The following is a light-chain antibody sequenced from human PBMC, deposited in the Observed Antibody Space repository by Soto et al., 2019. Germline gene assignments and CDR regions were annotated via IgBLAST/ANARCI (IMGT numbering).Light chain of an antibody. CDR1: QSIGRY. V-gene: IGKV3-11*01. Sequence: EIVLTQSPATLSLSPGERVTLSCRASQSIGRYLAWYQHKPGQAPRLLIYDASNRATGIPARFSGSGSGTDFPLTISSLAPEDFADYYCQQRANWLTFGGGTKVEIK. J-gene: IGKJ4*01. CDR2: DAS. CDR3: QQRANWLT.